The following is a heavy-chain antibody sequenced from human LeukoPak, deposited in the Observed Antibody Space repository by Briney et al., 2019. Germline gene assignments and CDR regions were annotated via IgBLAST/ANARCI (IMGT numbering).Heavy chain of an antibody. Sequence: PGGSLRLSCAASGFIFSGYWMHWVRQAPGKGLVWLSRIKNDGSITSYADSVKGRFTISRDNAKNTLYVQMNSLRVEDTAVYYCTKSDWFDPWGQGTLVTVSS. V-gene: IGHV3-74*01. J-gene: IGHJ5*02. CDR2: IKNDGSIT. CDR1: GFIFSGYW. CDR3: TKSDWFDP. D-gene: IGHD3-3*01.